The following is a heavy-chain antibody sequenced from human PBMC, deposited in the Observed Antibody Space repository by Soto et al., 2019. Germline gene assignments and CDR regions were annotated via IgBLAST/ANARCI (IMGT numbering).Heavy chain of an antibody. CDR3: ARDLVVVAATERSYYYGMDV. CDR1: GGTFSSYA. V-gene: IGHV1-69*01. D-gene: IGHD2-15*01. J-gene: IGHJ6*02. CDR2: IIPIFGTA. Sequence: SVKVSCTASGGTFSSYAISWVRQAPGQGLEWMGGIIPIFGTANYAQKFQGRVTITADESTSTAYMELSSLRSEDTAVYYCARDLVVVAATERSYYYGMDVWGQGTTVTVSS.